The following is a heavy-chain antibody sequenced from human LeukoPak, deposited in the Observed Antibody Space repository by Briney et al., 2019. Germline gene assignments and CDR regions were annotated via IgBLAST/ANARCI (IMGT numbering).Heavy chain of an antibody. CDR2: INPNSGGT. Sequence: ASVKVSCKASGYTFSGYYMHWVRQAPGQGLEWMGWINPNSGGTNYAQKFQGRVTMTRDTSISTAYMELGRLRSDDTAVYYCAREGYCSGGSCSGDNWFDPWGQGTLVTVSS. J-gene: IGHJ5*02. CDR3: AREGYCSGGSCSGDNWFDP. D-gene: IGHD2-15*01. CDR1: GYTFSGYY. V-gene: IGHV1-2*02.